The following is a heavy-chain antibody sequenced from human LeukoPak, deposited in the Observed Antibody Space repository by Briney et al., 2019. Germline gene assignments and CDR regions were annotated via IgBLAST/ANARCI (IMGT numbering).Heavy chain of an antibody. D-gene: IGHD2-21*02. J-gene: IGHJ4*02. CDR3: ARASSLAYCRGDCQYYFDY. CDR1: GFTFSSYS. Sequence: KPGGSLRLSCAASGFTFSSYSMNWVRQAPGKGLEWVSSISSNSSYIYYADSVKGRFTISRDNAKNSLYLQMNSLRAEDTAVYYCARASSLAYCRGDCQYYFDYWGQGTLVTVSS. CDR2: ISSNSSYI. V-gene: IGHV3-21*01.